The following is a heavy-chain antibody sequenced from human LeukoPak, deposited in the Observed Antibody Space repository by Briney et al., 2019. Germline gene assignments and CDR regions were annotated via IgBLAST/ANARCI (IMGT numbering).Heavy chain of an antibody. CDR2: ISYSGST. V-gene: IGHV4-31*03. CDR1: GGSISSGGYY. Sequence: PSETLSLTCTVSGGSISSGGYYWSWIRQHPGKGLEWIGYISYSGSTYYNPSLKSRVTISVDTSKNQFSLRLSSVTAADTAVYYCARAGIDYGSGSYYKIDYWGQGTLVTVSS. D-gene: IGHD3-10*01. J-gene: IGHJ4*02. CDR3: ARAGIDYGSGSYYKIDY.